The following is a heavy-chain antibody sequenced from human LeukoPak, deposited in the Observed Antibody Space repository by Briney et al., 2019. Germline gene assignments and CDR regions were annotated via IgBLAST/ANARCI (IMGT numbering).Heavy chain of an antibody. Sequence: SETLSLTCAVYGGSSSGYYWSWIRQPPGKGLEWIGEINHSGSTNYNPSLKSRVTISVDTSKNQFSLKLSSVTAADTAVYYCARPYYYGSGSLAYWGQGTLVTVSS. CDR1: GGSSSGYY. D-gene: IGHD3-10*01. CDR2: INHSGST. J-gene: IGHJ4*02. V-gene: IGHV4-34*01. CDR3: ARPYYYGSGSLAY.